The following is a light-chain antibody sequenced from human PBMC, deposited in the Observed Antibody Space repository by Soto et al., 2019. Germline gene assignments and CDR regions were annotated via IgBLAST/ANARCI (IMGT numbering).Light chain of an antibody. CDR1: QSVSRY. Sequence: EIVLTQSPGTLSLSPGERATLSCRASQSVSRYLAWYQQKLGQAPRLLIYGASSRATGIPDRFIGSGSGTDFTLTISRLEPEDFAVYYCQQYGGSPYTFGQGTKLEIK. CDR2: GAS. CDR3: QQYGGSPYT. V-gene: IGKV3-20*01. J-gene: IGKJ2*01.